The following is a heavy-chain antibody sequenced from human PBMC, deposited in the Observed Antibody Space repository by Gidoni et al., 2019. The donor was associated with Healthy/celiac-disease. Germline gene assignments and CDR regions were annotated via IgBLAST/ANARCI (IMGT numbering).Heavy chain of an antibody. Sequence: QVQLQQWGAGLLKPSETLSLTCAVYGGSFSGYYWSWIRQPPGKGLEWIGEINHSGSTNYNPSLKSRVTISVDTSKNQFSLKLSSVTAADTAVYYCARGGHYYDSSGYPDYWGQGTLVTVSS. CDR1: GGSFSGYY. D-gene: IGHD3-22*01. V-gene: IGHV4-34*01. J-gene: IGHJ4*02. CDR3: ARGGHYYDSSGYPDY. CDR2: INHSGST.